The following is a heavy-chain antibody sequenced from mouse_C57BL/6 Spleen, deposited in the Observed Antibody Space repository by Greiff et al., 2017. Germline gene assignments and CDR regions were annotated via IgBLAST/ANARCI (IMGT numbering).Heavy chain of an antibody. J-gene: IGHJ1*03. CDR2: IYPGDGDT. V-gene: IGHV1-80*01. D-gene: IGHD1-1*01. Sequence: QVQLQQSGAELVKPGASVKISCKASGYAFSSYWMNWVKQRPGKGLEWIGQIYPGDGDTNYNGKFKGKATLTADKSSSTAYMQLSSLTSEDSAVYFCARGRYYYGSSSYWYFDVWGTGTTVTVSS. CDR1: GYAFSSYW. CDR3: ARGRYYYGSSSYWYFDV.